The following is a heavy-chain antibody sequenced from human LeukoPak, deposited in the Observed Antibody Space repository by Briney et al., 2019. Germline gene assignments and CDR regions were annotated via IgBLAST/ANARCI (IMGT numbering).Heavy chain of an antibody. J-gene: IGHJ4*02. CDR3: AREGVVTTVQSVDY. D-gene: IGHD4-11*01. Sequence: GGSLRLSCAASGFTFSSYAMHCVRQAPGKGLEWVAVISYDGSNKYYADSVKGRFTISRDNSKNTLYLQMNSLRAEDTAVYYCAREGVVTTVQSVDYWGQGTLVTVSS. V-gene: IGHV3-30-3*01. CDR2: ISYDGSNK. CDR1: GFTFSSYA.